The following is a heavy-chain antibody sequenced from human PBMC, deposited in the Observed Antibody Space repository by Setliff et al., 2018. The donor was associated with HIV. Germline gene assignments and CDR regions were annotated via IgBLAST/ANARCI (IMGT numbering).Heavy chain of an antibody. Sequence: ASVKVSCKASDYTFTNYGISWVRQAPGQGLEWMGWISAYNGYTNYAQKLQGRVTMTTDTSTSTAYMELRSLRSDDTAVYYCARVPFRSAWFSGGHDAFDIWGQGTMVTVSS. CDR1: DYTFTNYG. D-gene: IGHD6-19*01. CDR2: ISAYNGYT. V-gene: IGHV1-18*01. CDR3: ARVPFRSAWFSGGHDAFDI. J-gene: IGHJ3*02.